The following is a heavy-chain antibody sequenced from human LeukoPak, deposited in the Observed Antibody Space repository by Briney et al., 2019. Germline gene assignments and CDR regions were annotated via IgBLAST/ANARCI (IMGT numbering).Heavy chain of an antibody. CDR2: ISTSTTTI. CDR3: VRDYYDSSGYYSGAY. CDR1: GFTFSDYY. V-gene: IGHV3-11*04. Sequence: GGSLRLSCAASGFTFSDYYMSWIRQAPGKGLEWVSYISTSTTTIYYADSVKGRFTISRDNAKNSLYLQMNSLGAEDTAVYYCVRDYYDSSGYYSGAYWGQGTLVTVSS. J-gene: IGHJ4*02. D-gene: IGHD3-22*01.